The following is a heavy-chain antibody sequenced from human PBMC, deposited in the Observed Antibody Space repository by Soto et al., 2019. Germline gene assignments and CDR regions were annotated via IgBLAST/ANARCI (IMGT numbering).Heavy chain of an antibody. Sequence: QVQLVQSGAEVKKPGASAKVSCKASGYTFISYGISWVRQAPGQGLEWMGWISGYNGNTKYAQKLQGRVTMTTDTSTSPGYMELRSLRSDDTAVYYWARDLGAQIVDYWGQGTLVTVSS. CDR1: GYTFISYG. D-gene: IGHD1-26*01. CDR3: ARDLGAQIVDY. CDR2: ISGYNGNT. J-gene: IGHJ4*02. V-gene: IGHV1-18*01.